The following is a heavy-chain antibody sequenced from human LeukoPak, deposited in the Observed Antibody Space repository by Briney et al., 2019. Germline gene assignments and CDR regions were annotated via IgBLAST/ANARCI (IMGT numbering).Heavy chain of an antibody. CDR3: ARGRTYYDFWSGYYAGDWFDP. V-gene: IGHV4-34*01. CDR1: GGSFSGYY. D-gene: IGHD3-3*01. CDR2: INHSGST. Sequence: SETLSLTCAVYGGSFSGYYWSWIRQPPGKGLEWIGEINHSGSTNYSPSLKSRVTISVDTSKNQFSLKLSSVTAADTAVYYCARGRTYYDFWSGYYAGDWFDPWGQGTLVTVSS. J-gene: IGHJ5*02.